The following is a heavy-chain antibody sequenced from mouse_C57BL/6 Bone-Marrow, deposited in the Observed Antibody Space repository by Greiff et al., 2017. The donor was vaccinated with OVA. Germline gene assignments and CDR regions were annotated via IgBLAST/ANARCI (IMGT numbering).Heavy chain of an antibody. CDR2: IYPRSGNT. D-gene: IGHD3-2*02. Sequence: VQLQQSGAELARPGASVKLSCKASGYTFTSYGISWVKQRPGQGLEWIGEIYPRSGNTYYNEKFKGKATLTADKSSSTAYMELRRLTSEDSAVYCCAISSGYVYFDYWGQGTTLTVSS. V-gene: IGHV1-81*01. J-gene: IGHJ2*01. CDR3: AISSGYVYFDY. CDR1: GYTFTSYG.